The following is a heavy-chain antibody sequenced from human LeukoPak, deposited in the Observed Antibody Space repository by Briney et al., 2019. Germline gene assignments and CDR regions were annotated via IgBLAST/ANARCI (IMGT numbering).Heavy chain of an antibody. V-gene: IGHV1-69*04. CDR1: GGTFSSYA. Sequence: GASVKVSCKASGGTFSSYAISWVRQAPGQGLEGMGRIIPILGIANYAQNFQGRVTITADKSTSTAYMELSSLRSEDTAVYYCAIGYSYGYEYFDYWGQGTLVTVSS. D-gene: IGHD5-18*01. CDR2: IIPILGIA. J-gene: IGHJ4*02. CDR3: AIGYSYGYEYFDY.